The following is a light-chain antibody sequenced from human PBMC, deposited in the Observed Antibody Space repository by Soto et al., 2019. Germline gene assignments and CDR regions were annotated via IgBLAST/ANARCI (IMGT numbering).Light chain of an antibody. CDR3: QQYHNWPPQYS. V-gene: IGKV3-15*01. CDR1: QSVASN. CDR2: GAS. J-gene: IGKJ2*01. Sequence: EIVMTQSPASLSVSPGDGATLSCRASQSVASNVAWYQQKPGQGPRLLIHGASTRAVGVPARCSGSGSGTDFTRTISSLQSEDFAVYYCQQYHNWPPQYSFGQGTKLQIK.